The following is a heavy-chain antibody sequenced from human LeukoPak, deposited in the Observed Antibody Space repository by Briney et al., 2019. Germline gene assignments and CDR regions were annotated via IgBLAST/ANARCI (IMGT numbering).Heavy chain of an antibody. CDR1: GFTFSTYW. D-gene: IGHD6-13*01. J-gene: IGHJ4*02. CDR2: IKQDGSEK. V-gene: IGHV3-7*03. CDR3: AKFSSRAAAADY. Sequence: PGGSLRLSCAASGFTFSTYWMNWVRQAPGKGLEWVANIKQDGSEKYYVDSVKGRFTISRDNAKNSLYLQMNSLRAEDTAVYYCAKFSSRAAAADYWGQGTLVTVSS.